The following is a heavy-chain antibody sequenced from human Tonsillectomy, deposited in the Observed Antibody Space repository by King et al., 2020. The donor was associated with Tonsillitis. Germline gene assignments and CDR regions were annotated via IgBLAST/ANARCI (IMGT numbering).Heavy chain of an antibody. Sequence: VQLVESGGGLVQPGGSLRLSCAASGFTFSSYAMSWVRQAPGKGLEWVSAISGSGGSTYYADSVKGRFTISRDNSKNTLYLQMNSLRAEDTAVYYCATPATVVGATLRYYYYYYGMDVWGQGTTVTVSS. V-gene: IGHV3-23*04. CDR1: GFTFSSYA. CDR2: ISGSGGST. J-gene: IGHJ6*02. D-gene: IGHD1-26*01. CDR3: ATPATVVGATLRYYYYYYGMDV.